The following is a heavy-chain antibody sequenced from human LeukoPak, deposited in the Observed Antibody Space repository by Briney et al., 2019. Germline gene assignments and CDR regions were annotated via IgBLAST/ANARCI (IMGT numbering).Heavy chain of an antibody. D-gene: IGHD1-26*01. CDR2: IYPSDSET. CDR3: GRKISGSYYGLDY. CDR1: GYSFTNYW. V-gene: IGHV5-51*01. Sequence: GESLKISCKGSGYSFTNYWIGWVRQMPGKGLEWMGIIYPSDSETRYSPSFQGQVTISVDKSISTAYLQWSSLKDSDTAMYYCGRKISGSYYGLDYWGQGTLVTVSS. J-gene: IGHJ4*02.